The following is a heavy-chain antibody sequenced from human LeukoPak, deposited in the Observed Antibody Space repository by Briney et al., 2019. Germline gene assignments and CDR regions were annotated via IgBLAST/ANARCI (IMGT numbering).Heavy chain of an antibody. Sequence: GGSLRLSCAGSGFSLGRYWLSWVRQAPGKGLEWVASINQGGSRLHYMDSVTGRFILSRDHTQNSLFLQMTRPRVDDTAVYFCARLKDDVTKLDYWGEGALVSVS. CDR2: INQGGSRL. D-gene: IGHD2-8*01. J-gene: IGHJ4*02. V-gene: IGHV3-7*01. CDR3: ARLKDDVTKLDY. CDR1: GFSLGRYW.